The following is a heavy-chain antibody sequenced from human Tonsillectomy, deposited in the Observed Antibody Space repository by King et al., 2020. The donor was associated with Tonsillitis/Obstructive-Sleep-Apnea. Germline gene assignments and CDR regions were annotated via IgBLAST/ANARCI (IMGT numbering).Heavy chain of an antibody. CDR3: ARHAXXYRGGXNWFXP. J-gene: IGHJ5*02. V-gene: IGHV5-51*01. CDR2: IYPGDSDT. D-gene: IGHD1-26*01. CDR1: GYXFTXYX. Sequence: VQLVQSGAEVKKPGESLKISCKGSGYXFTXYXIGWVRQMPGKGLEWMGIIYPGDSDTRYSPSFQGQVTISADKSISTAYLQWSSLTASDTAMYYCARHAXXYRGGXNWFXPGGXXTLVTV.